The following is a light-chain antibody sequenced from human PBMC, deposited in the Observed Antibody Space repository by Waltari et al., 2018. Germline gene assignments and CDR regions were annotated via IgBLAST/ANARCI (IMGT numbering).Light chain of an antibody. CDR2: HVT. CDR3: CSYAGIWV. Sequence: QSALTQPRSVSGSPGQSVPISCAGTGSDIGDFNSVAWNQQHPGKHPKLVIFHVTKRPSGVPDRFSGSKSDTSASLTVSGLQAEDEADYYCCSYAGIWVFGGGTKLTVL. J-gene: IGLJ3*02. V-gene: IGLV2-11*01. CDR1: GSDIGDFNS.